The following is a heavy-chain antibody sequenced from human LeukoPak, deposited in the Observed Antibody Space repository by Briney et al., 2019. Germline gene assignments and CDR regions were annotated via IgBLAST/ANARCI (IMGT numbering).Heavy chain of an antibody. CDR2: ISHSGST. J-gene: IGHJ4*02. Sequence: SETLPLTCTVSGGSISNYYWSWIRQPPGKGLEWIGYISHSGSTNYSPSLKSRVTVSLDTSKNQFSLKLSSVTAADTAVYYCAGHHPRNTVDFWGQGTLVTVSS. CDR1: GGSISNYY. CDR3: AGHHPRNTVDF. V-gene: IGHV4-59*08. D-gene: IGHD2/OR15-2a*01.